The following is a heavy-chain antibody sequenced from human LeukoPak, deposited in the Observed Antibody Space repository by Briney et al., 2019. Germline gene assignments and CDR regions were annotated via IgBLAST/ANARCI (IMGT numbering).Heavy chain of an antibody. CDR3: ARGRGIAAAGTRYYYGMDV. CDR1: GYTFTSYG. CDR2: ISAYNGNT. J-gene: IGHJ6*02. V-gene: IGHV1-18*01. D-gene: IGHD6-13*01. Sequence: ASVKVPCKASGYTFTSYGISWVRQAPGQGLEWMGWISAYNGNTNYAQKLQGRVTMTTDTSTSTAYMELRSLRSDDTAVYYCARGRGIAAAGTRYYYGMDVWGQGTTVTVSS.